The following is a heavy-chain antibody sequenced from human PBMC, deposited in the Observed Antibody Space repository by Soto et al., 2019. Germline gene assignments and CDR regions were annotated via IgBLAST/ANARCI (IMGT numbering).Heavy chain of an antibody. D-gene: IGHD4-17*01. Sequence: QVLLVESGGGLVKPGGSLRLSCAASGFIFRDNYMSWIRQAPGKGLEWVSYISTSGHYTNYADSVKGRFTISRDNAKNSLYLQMNSLRAEDTAVYYCARDGNYGDNPFDIWGQGTMVTVSS. V-gene: IGHV3-11*06. CDR3: ARDGNYGDNPFDI. CDR1: GFIFRDNY. CDR2: ISTSGHYT. J-gene: IGHJ3*02.